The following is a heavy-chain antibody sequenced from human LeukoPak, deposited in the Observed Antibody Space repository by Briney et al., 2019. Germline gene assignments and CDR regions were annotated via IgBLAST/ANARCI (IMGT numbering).Heavy chain of an antibody. CDR3: ARGMGGYSYVWAFDY. CDR2: IYYSGST. J-gene: IGHJ4*02. D-gene: IGHD5-18*01. Sequence: PSGTLSLTCTVSGGSISSYYWSWIRQPPGKGLEWIGYIYYSGSTNYNPSLKSRVTISVDTSKNQFSLKLSSVTAADTAVYYCARGMGGYSYVWAFDYWGQGTLVTVSS. V-gene: IGHV4-59*01. CDR1: GGSISSYY.